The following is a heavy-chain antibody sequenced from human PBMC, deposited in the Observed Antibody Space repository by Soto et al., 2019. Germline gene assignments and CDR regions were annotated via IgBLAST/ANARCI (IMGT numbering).Heavy chain of an antibody. V-gene: IGHV1-3*01. Sequence: ASVKVSCKASGYTFTSYAMHWVRQAPGQRLEWMGWINAGNGNTKYSQKFQGRVTITRDTSASTAYMELSSLRSEDTAVYYCARAVAVAADFDDWGQGTLVTVSS. CDR2: INAGNGNT. D-gene: IGHD6-19*01. CDR1: GYTFTSYA. J-gene: IGHJ4*02. CDR3: ARAVAVAADFDD.